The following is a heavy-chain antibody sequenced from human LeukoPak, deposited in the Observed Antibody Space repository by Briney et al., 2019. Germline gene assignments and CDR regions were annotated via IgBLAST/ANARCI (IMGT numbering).Heavy chain of an antibody. CDR2: VSASGSNI. Sequence: GGSLRLSCAASGFPFSSYSMNWVRQAPGKGLEWVSYVSASGSNIYYLDAVKGRFTVSRDNAMSSLFLQMNRPRAEDTAIYYCVRVKGTYFDFWGQGTLVTVSS. D-gene: IGHD1-1*01. CDR1: GFPFSSYS. V-gene: IGHV3-48*01. J-gene: IGHJ4*02. CDR3: VRVKGTYFDF.